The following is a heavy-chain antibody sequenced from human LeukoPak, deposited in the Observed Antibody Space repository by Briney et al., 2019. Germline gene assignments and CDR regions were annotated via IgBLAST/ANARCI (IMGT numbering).Heavy chain of an antibody. CDR3: ARASYGDYIR. V-gene: IGHV4-59*11. CDR1: GDSMRSHY. CDR2: ILYNGNT. J-gene: IGHJ4*02. Sequence: SETLSLTCTVSGDSMRSHYWSWVRQPPGKGLEWIGYILYNGNTKYNPSLKSRLTISLDTSMKQFSLQLTSVTAADTAVYYCARASYGDYIRWGQGTLVTVSS. D-gene: IGHD4-17*01.